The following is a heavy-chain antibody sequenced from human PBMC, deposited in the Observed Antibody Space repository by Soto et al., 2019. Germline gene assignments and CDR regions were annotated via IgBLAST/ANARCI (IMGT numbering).Heavy chain of an antibody. J-gene: IGHJ6*02. V-gene: IGHV3-30-3*01. D-gene: IGHD6-19*01. CDR2: ISYDGSNK. CDR1: GFTFSSYA. Sequence: GGSLRLSCAASGFTFSSYAMHWVRQAPGKGLEWVAVISYDGSNKYYADSVKGRSTISRDNSKNTLYLQMNSLRAEDTAVYYCARGEWLEGNYFYYGMDVWGQGTTVTVSS. CDR3: ARGEWLEGNYFYYGMDV.